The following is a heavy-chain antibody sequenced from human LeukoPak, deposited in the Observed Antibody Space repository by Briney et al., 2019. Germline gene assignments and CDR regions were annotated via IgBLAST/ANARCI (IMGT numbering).Heavy chain of an antibody. D-gene: IGHD3-16*01. CDR2: INHSGIT. Sequence: SETLSLTCSVYGGSFSDYYWTWIRQPPGKGLEWIGEINHSGITNYNPSLKSRVTISVDTSKNHFSLKLSSVTAADTAVYYCAATLGAYDYIWETPFDYWGQGSLVTVSS. J-gene: IGHJ4*02. CDR1: GGSFSDYY. V-gene: IGHV4-34*01. CDR3: AATLGAYDYIWETPFDY.